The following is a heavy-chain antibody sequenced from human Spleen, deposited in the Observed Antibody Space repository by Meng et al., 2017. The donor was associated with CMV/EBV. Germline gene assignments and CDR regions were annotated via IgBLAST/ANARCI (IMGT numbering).Heavy chain of an antibody. J-gene: IGHJ3*02. Sequence: SFSGDYWSWIRQPPGKGLEWIGEINHSGSTNYNPSLKSRVTISVDTSKNQFSLKLSSVTAADTAVYYCARGRGFWSGFRGRLYAFDIWGQGTMVTVSS. CDR1: SFSGDY. V-gene: IGHV4-34*01. CDR3: ARGRGFWSGFRGRLYAFDI. D-gene: IGHD3-3*01. CDR2: INHSGST.